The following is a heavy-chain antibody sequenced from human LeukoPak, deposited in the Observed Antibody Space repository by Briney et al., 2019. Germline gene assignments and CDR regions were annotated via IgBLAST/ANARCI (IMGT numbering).Heavy chain of an antibody. J-gene: IGHJ6*03. CDR2: IRYDGSNK. CDR1: GFTFSTFG. Sequence: GGSLRLSCAASGFAASGFTFSTFGMHWVRQAPGKGLEWVAFIRYDGSNKYYADSVKGRFTISRDNSKNTLYLQMNSLRAEDTAVYYCAKDAWDLSRVRVDYYYYMDVWGKGTTVTVSS. V-gene: IGHV3-30*02. D-gene: IGHD3-10*01. CDR3: AKDAWDLSRVRVDYYYYMDV.